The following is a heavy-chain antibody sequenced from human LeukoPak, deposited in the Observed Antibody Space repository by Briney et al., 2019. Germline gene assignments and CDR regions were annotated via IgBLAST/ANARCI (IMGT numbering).Heavy chain of an antibody. CDR1: GGSISSYY. J-gene: IGHJ3*02. CDR3: AVDSSGQDAFDI. Sequence: SETLSLTCTVSGGSISSYYWSWIRQPPGKGLEWIGYIYYSGSTNYNPSLKSRVTISVDTSKNQFSLKLSSVTAADTAVYYCAVDSSGQDAFDIWGQGTMVTASS. CDR2: IYYSGST. D-gene: IGHD3-22*01. V-gene: IGHV4-59*08.